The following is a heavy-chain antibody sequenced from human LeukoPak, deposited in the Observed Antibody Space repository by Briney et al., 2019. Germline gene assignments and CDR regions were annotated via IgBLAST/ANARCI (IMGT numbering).Heavy chain of an antibody. V-gene: IGHV1-18*01. J-gene: IGHJ6*03. CDR3: AKWGQDIVVVPAAPAYYYYYMDV. CDR2: ISAYNGNT. CDR1: GYTFTSDG. Sequence: ASVKVSCKASGYTFTSDGISWVRQALGEGLGWMGWISAYNGNTNYAQKLQGRVTMTTDTSTSTAYMELRSLRSDDTAVYYCAKWGQDIVVVPAAPAYYYYYMDVWGKGATVTVSS. D-gene: IGHD2-2*01.